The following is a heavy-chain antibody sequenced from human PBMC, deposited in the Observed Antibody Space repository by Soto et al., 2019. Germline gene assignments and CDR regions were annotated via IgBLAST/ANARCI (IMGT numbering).Heavy chain of an antibody. CDR3: ARASRSGYRSTYYYYYMDV. J-gene: IGHJ6*03. V-gene: IGHV4-34*01. D-gene: IGHD3-3*01. Sequence: SETLSLTCAVYGGSFSGYYWSWIRQPPGKGLEWIGEINHNGSTNYNPSLKSRVTISVDTSKNQFSLKLSSVTAADTAVYYCARASRSGYRSTYYYYYMDVWGKGTTVTVSS. CDR1: GGSFSGYY. CDR2: INHNGST.